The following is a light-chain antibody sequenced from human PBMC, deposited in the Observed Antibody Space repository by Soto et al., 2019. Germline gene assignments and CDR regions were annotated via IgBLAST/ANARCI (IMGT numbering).Light chain of an antibody. CDR3: HQYKNWPST. Sequence: EILMTQSPSSLSVSPGERVTLSCTASQSVSRYLAWYQQIPGQAPRLLIHRASTGAIGVPARSSGSGSGTEFTLTISSLPSEDSEIYYCHQYKNWPSTLGQGTKVDIK. CDR2: RAS. J-gene: IGKJ1*01. CDR1: QSVSRY. V-gene: IGKV3-15*01.